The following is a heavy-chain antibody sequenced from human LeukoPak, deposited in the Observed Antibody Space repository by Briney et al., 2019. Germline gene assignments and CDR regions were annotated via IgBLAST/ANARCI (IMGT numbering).Heavy chain of an antibody. CDR2: ISAYNGNT. CDR3: ARGSVLRYFDWSHDAFDI. CDR1: GYTFTSYG. V-gene: IGHV1-18*01. Sequence: ASVKVSCKASGYTFTSYGISWVRQAPGQGLEWMGWISAYNGNTNYAQKLQGRVTMSTDTSTSTAYMELRSLRSDDTAVYYCARGSVLRYFDWSHDAFDIWGQGTMVTVSS. D-gene: IGHD3-9*01. J-gene: IGHJ3*02.